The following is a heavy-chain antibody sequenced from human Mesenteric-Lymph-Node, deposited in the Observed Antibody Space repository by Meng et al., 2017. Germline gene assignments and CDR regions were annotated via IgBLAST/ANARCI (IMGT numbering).Heavy chain of an antibody. CDR1: GFTFSSYS. J-gene: IGHJ4*02. V-gene: IGHV3-21*01. D-gene: IGHD5-12*01. Sequence: GGSLRLSCAASGFTFSSYSMNWVRQAPGKGLEWVSSISSSSSYIYYADSVKGRFTISRDNAKNSLYLQMTSLRAEDTAVYYCASLFSGYDPTYYFDYWGQGTLVTVSS. CDR3: ASLFSGYDPTYYFDY. CDR2: ISSSSSYI.